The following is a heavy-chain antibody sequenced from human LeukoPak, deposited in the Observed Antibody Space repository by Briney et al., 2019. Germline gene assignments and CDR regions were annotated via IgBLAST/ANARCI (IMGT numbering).Heavy chain of an antibody. J-gene: IGHJ4*02. CDR1: GYTFSTYG. CDR3: ARDPPHSGGPNSPCFEC. CDR2: ISAYNGNT. Sequence: ASVKVSCKASGYTFSTYGISWVRQAPGQGLEWMGWISAYNGNTEYAQKFQGRVTMTTDTSTSTAYMELRSLRSDDTAVYYCARDPPHSGGPNSPCFECWGQGTLVTVSS. V-gene: IGHV1-18*04. D-gene: IGHD6-19*01.